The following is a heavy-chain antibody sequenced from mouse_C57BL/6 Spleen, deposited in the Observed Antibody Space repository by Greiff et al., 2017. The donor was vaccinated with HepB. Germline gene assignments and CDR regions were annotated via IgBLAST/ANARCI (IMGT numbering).Heavy chain of an antibody. J-gene: IGHJ4*01. Sequence: EVMLVESGGDLVKPGGSLKLSCAASGFTFSSYGMSWVRQTPDKRLEWVATISSGGSYTYYPDSVKGRFTISRDNAKNTLYLQMSSLKSEDTAMYYCARHGRYDYDDAMDYWGQGTSVTVSS. CDR3: ARHGRYDYDDAMDY. CDR2: ISSGGSYT. D-gene: IGHD2-4*01. CDR1: GFTFSSYG. V-gene: IGHV5-6*01.